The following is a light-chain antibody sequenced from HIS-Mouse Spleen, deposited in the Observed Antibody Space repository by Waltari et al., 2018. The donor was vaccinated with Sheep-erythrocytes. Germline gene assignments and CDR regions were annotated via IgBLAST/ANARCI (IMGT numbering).Light chain of an antibody. CDR1: SSDVGGYNY. J-gene: IGLJ1*01. V-gene: IGLV2-11*01. Sequence: QSALTQPRSVSGSPGQSVTISCTGTSSDVGGYNYVSWYQQHPGKAPKLNIYDVSKWPSGVPDRFSGSKSGNTASLPISGLQAEDEADYYCCSYAGSYNHVFATGTKVTVL. CDR3: CSYAGSYNHV. CDR2: DVS.